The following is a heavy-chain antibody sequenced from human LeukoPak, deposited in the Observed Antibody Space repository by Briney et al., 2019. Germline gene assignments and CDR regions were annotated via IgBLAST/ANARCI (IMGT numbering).Heavy chain of an antibody. D-gene: IGHD3-9*01. J-gene: IGHJ3*02. Sequence: PGGSLRLSCAASGFTFSRYWMHWVRQAPGKGLVWVSRINSDGSSTTYADSVKGRFTISRDNAKNTLYLQMNSLRAEDTAVYYCARELRTPYDILGRGNAFDIWGQGTMVTVSS. CDR2: INSDGSST. V-gene: IGHV3-74*01. CDR1: GFTFSRYW. CDR3: ARELRTPYDILGRGNAFDI.